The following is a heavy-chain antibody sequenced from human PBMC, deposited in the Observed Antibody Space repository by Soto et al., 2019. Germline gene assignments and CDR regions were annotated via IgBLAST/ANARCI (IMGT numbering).Heavy chain of an antibody. D-gene: IGHD3-3*01. Sequence: SSETLSLTCTVSGGSISSYYWSWIRQPPGKGLEWIGYIYYSGSTNYNPSLKSRVTISVDTSKYQSSLRLSSVTAADTAIYYCATRITVFGLLIPPFDPWGQGTQVTVSS. CDR3: ATRITVFGLLIPPFDP. CDR1: GGSISSYY. V-gene: IGHV4-59*03. CDR2: IYYSGST. J-gene: IGHJ5*02.